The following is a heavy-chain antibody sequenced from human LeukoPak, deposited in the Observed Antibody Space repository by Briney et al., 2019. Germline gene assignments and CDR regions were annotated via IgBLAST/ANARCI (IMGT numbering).Heavy chain of an antibody. V-gene: IGHV3-30*02. D-gene: IGHD3-10*01. CDR2: IQYDGSNK. Sequence: GGSLRLSCAASGFALTSYGMHWVRQAPGKGLEWVAFIQYDGSNKNYADSVKGRFTISRDYSKNTLYLQMNSLRAEDTAVYYCAKTGGDSVLYYYYMDVWGKGTTVTVSS. CDR3: AKTGGDSVLYYYYMDV. J-gene: IGHJ6*03. CDR1: GFALTSYG.